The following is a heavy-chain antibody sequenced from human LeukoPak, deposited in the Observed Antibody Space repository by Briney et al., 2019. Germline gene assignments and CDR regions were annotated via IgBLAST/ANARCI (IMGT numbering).Heavy chain of an antibody. V-gene: IGHV1-2*02. J-gene: IGHJ6*02. Sequence: ASVKVSCKASGYTFTGYYMHWVRQAPGQGLEWMGWINPNSGGTNYAQKFQGRVTMTRDTSISTAYMELSRLRSDDTAVYYCARDNRSGGSCYSCLIYGMDVWGQGTTVTVSS. CDR1: GYTFTGYY. CDR2: INPNSGGT. CDR3: ARDNRSGGSCYSCLIYGMDV. D-gene: IGHD2-15*01.